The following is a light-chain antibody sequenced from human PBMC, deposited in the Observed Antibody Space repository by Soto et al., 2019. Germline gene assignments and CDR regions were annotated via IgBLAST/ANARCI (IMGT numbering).Light chain of an antibody. Sequence: EIVMTQSPATLSVSPGARATLSCRASQSVNIYLAWYQQKPGQAPRLLIFGASYRATGIPARCSGSGSGTEFNLTISSLQSEDFAVYFCQQYDDWLRLTFGGGTKVEIK. J-gene: IGKJ4*01. CDR1: QSVNIY. CDR3: QQYDDWLRLT. CDR2: GAS. V-gene: IGKV3D-15*01.